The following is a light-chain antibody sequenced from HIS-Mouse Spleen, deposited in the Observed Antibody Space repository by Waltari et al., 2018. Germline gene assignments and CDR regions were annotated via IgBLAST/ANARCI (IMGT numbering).Light chain of an antibody. CDR1: QGISSW. CDR3: QQYNSYPLFT. J-gene: IGKJ3*01. Sequence: DIQMTQSPSSLSASVGDRVTITCRASQGISSWLAWYQQKPEKAPKSLIYAASSLQSGVPSRFGSSGSGTDFTLTISSLQPEDFVAYYCQQYNSYPLFTFGPGTKVDIK. V-gene: IGKV1D-16*01. CDR2: AAS.